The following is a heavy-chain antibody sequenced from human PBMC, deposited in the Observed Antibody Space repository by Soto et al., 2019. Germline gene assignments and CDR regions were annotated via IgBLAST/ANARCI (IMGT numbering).Heavy chain of an antibody. Sequence: QTLSLTCAISGDSVSSTSTAWSWIRQSPSRGLEWLGRTYYRSNWYTDYAVSVKSRITISPDTSKNQFSLQLNSVTPEDTAVYYCARGSYYSGWVWGQGXLVTVYS. V-gene: IGHV6-1*01. CDR3: ARGSYYSGWV. J-gene: IGHJ4*02. CDR2: TYYRSNWYT. D-gene: IGHD6-19*01. CDR1: GDSVSSTSTA.